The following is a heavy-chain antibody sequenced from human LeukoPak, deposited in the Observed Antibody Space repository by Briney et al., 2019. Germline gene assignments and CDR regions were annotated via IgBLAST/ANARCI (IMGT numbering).Heavy chain of an antibody. Sequence: GGSLRLPCAASGFTFDDYAMRWVRQAPGKGLEWVSGISWNSGSIGYADSVKGRFTISRDNAKNSLYLQMNSLRAEDTALYYCAKGDGSFSWGQGTLVTVSS. CDR1: GFTFDDYA. CDR2: ISWNSGSI. CDR3: AKGDGSFS. V-gene: IGHV3-9*01. J-gene: IGHJ4*02.